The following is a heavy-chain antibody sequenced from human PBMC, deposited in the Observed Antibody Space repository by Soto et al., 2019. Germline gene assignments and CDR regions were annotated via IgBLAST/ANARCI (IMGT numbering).Heavy chain of an antibody. D-gene: IGHD1-20*01. V-gene: IGHV4-34*01. J-gene: IGHJ4*02. Sequence: PSETLSLTCAVYGGSFSGYYWSWIRQTPGQGLEWIGEINNSGSTNYNPSLKTRVTISVDTSKNQFSLKLTSVAAADTAVYYCATYPARYWGQGTLVTVSS. CDR1: GGSFSGYY. CDR2: INNSGST. CDR3: ATYPARY.